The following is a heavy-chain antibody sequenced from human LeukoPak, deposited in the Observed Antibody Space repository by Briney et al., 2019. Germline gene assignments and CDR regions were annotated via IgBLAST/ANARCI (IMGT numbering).Heavy chain of an antibody. CDR3: ARVRFSSGWYIAFDI. J-gene: IGHJ3*02. CDR2: INPSGGST. D-gene: IGHD6-19*01. CDR1: GYTFTSYY. V-gene: IGHV1-46*01. Sequence: GASVKVSCKASGYTFTSYYVHWVRQAPGQGLEWMGIINPSGGSTTYAQKFQGRLTMTRDTSTTTVYMELSSLRPEDTAVYYCARVRFSSGWYIAFDIWGQGTMVTVSS.